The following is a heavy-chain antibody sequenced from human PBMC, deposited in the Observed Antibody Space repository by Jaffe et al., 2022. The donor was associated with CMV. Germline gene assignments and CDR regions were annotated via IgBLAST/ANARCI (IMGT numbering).Heavy chain of an antibody. V-gene: IGHV2-5*01. J-gene: IGHJ4*02. D-gene: IGHD3-22*01. CDR2: IYWNDDK. CDR1: GFSLSTSGVG. Sequence: QITLKESGPTLVKPTQTLTLTCTFSGFSLSTSGVGVGWIRQPPGKALEWLALIYWNDDKRYSPSLKSRLTITKDTSKNQVVLTMTNMDPVDTATYYCAHSNTYYYDSSGYYRTFYFDYWGQGTLVTVSS. CDR3: AHSNTYYYDSSGYYRTFYFDY.